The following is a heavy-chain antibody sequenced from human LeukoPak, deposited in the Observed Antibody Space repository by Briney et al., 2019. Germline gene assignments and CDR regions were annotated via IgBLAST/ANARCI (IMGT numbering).Heavy chain of an antibody. V-gene: IGHV4-34*01. J-gene: IGHJ5*02. CDR3: ARGLVTMVRGVILNWFDP. CDR1: GVSFSGYY. CDR2: INHSGST. Sequence: PSETLSLTCAVYGVSFSGYYWSWIRQPPGKGLEWIGEINHSGSTNYNPSLKSRVTISVDTSKSQFSLKLSSVTAADTAVYYCARGLVTMVRGVILNWFDPWGQGTPVTVSS. D-gene: IGHD3-10*01.